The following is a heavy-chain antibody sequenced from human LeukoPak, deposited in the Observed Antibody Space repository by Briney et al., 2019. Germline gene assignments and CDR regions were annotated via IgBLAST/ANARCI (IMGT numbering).Heavy chain of an antibody. J-gene: IGHJ6*02. D-gene: IGHD6-6*01. CDR3: ARAAHLAAPLGD. Sequence: ASVKVSCKASGYTFTSYDINWVRQATGQGLEWMGWMNPNSGNTGYAQKFQGRVTITRNTSISTAYMELSSLRSEDTAVYYCARAAHLAAPLGDWGQGTTVTVSS. V-gene: IGHV1-8*03. CDR1: GYTFTSYD. CDR2: MNPNSGNT.